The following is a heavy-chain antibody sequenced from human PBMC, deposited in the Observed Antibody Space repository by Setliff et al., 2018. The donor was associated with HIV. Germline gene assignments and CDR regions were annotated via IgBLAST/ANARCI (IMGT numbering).Heavy chain of an antibody. CDR2: INQNGREK. CDR1: GFTSGYTFSNYW. J-gene: IGHJ4*02. CDR3: AGSRGYFVKAE. V-gene: IGHV3-7*01. Sequence: PGGSLRLSCAASGFTSGYTFSNYWMSWVRQAPGKGLEWVANINQNGREKYYVASVKGRFTIYRDNAKDSLYLQMNSLRGEDTAVYYCAGSRGYFVKAEWGQGTLVTVSS. D-gene: IGHD3-22*01.